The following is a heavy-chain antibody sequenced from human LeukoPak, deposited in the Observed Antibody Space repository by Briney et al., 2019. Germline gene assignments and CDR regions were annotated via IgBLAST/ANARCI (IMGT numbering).Heavy chain of an antibody. Sequence: GASVKVSCKASGGTFSSYAISWVRQAPGQGLEWMGGIIPIFGTANYAQKFQGRVTITTDESTSTAYMELRSLRSEDTAVYYCGSGYYVHYYYMDVWGKGTTVTVSS. D-gene: IGHD3-22*01. CDR1: GGTFSSYA. V-gene: IGHV1-69*05. CDR3: GSGYYVHYYYMDV. CDR2: IIPIFGTA. J-gene: IGHJ6*03.